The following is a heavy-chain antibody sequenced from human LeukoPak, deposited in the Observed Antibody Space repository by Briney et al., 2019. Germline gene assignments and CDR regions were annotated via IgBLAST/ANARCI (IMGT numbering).Heavy chain of an antibody. CDR3: ARVITEEPDYGNFDY. J-gene: IGHJ4*02. V-gene: IGHV3-7*01. CDR2: IKQGGSEK. Sequence: GGSLRLSCAASGFTFSSYWMSWVRQAPGKGLEWVANIKQGGSEKYYVDSVKGRFTISRDNAKNSLYLQMNSLRAEDTAVYYCARVITEEPDYGNFDYWGQGTLVTVSS. CDR1: GFTFSSYW. D-gene: IGHD3-22*01.